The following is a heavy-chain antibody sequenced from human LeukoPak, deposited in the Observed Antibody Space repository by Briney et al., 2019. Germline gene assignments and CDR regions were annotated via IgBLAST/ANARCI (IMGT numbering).Heavy chain of an antibody. V-gene: IGHV3-43D*03. J-gene: IGHJ4*02. D-gene: IGHD3-3*01. CDR1: GFTFDDYA. CDR3: ARDRRIFGVVIIPFDY. Sequence: GGSLRLSCAASGFTFDDYAMHWVRQAPGKGLEWVSLISWDGGSTYYADSVKGRFTISRDNSKTSLYLQMNSLRAEDMAVYYCARDRRIFGVVIIPFDYWGQGTLVTVSS. CDR2: ISWDGGST.